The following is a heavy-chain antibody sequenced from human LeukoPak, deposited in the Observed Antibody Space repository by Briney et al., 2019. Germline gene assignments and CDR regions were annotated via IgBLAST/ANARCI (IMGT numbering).Heavy chain of an antibody. V-gene: IGHV4-38-2*02. D-gene: IGHD1-26*01. CDR1: GYSISSGYY. Sequence: PSETLSLTCTVSGYSISSGYYWGWIRQPPGKGLEWIGSIYHSGSTYYNPSLKSRVTISVDTSKNQFSLKPSSVTAADTAVYYCARDRGWYSGSYRAFDIWGQGTMVTVSS. CDR2: IYHSGST. J-gene: IGHJ3*02. CDR3: ARDRGWYSGSYRAFDI.